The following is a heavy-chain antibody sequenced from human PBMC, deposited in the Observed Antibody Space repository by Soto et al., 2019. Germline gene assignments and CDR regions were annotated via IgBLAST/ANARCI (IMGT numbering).Heavy chain of an antibody. CDR2: INNDGSRA. D-gene: IGHD3-10*01. CDR1: GFTFRNNW. V-gene: IGHV3-74*01. CDR3: VNGGWLGD. Sequence: EVQLVESGGGLVQPGESLRLSCVASGFTFRNNWMHWARQATGKGLVWVAHINNDGSRAIYADSVKGRFTISRDNAKNTLFLLMDSLRVEDTAVYYCVNGGWLGDWGQGTLVTVSS. J-gene: IGHJ4*02.